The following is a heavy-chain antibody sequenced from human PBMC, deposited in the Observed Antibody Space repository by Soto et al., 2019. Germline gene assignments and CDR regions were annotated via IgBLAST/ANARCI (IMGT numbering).Heavy chain of an antibody. V-gene: IGHV3-30-3*01. CDR2: ISYDGSNK. J-gene: IGHJ4*02. CDR3: ARSTWIQLWFDY. CDR1: GFTFSSYA. Sequence: GGSLRLSCAASGFTFSSYAMHWVRQAPGKGLEWVAVISYDGSNKYYADSVKGRFTISRDNSKNTLYLQMNSPRAEDTAVYYCARSTWIQLWFDYWGQGTLVTVSS. D-gene: IGHD5-18*01.